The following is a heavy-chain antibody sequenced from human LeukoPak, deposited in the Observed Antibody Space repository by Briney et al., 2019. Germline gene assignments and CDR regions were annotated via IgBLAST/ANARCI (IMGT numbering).Heavy chain of an antibody. V-gene: IGHV4-34*01. J-gene: IGHJ4*02. Sequence: SETLSLTCAVYGGSFTDYYWTWIRQPPGKGLEWTGEINHSGSTNYNPSLKSRVTILVDTSKNQFSLKLSSVTAADTAVYYCASNVLRYFDWLLGTRWFDYWGQGTLVTVSS. CDR1: GGSFTDYY. D-gene: IGHD3-9*01. CDR3: ASNVLRYFDWLLGTRWFDY. CDR2: INHSGST.